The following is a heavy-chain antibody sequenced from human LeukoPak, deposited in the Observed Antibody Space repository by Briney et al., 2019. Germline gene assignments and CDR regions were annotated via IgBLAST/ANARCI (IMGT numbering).Heavy chain of an antibody. D-gene: IGHD2/OR15-2a*01. CDR1: GFTFSSST. Sequence: GGSLRLSCAASGFTFSSSTMTWVRQSPGKGLQWVSSISSSSTYIYYADSVKGRFIISRDNAKNSLYLQMNSLRAEDTAVFYCARDFLNAIDIWGQGTMVTVSS. J-gene: IGHJ3*02. CDR3: ARDFLNAIDI. V-gene: IGHV3-21*01. CDR2: ISSSSTYI.